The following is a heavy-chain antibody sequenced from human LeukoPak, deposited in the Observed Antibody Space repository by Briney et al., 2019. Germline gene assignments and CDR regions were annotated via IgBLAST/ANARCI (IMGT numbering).Heavy chain of an antibody. D-gene: IGHD1-26*01. J-gene: IGHJ3*02. V-gene: IGHV1-18*01. Sequence: ASVKVSCKASGGTFSSYAISWVRQAPGQGLEWMGWISAYNGNTNYAQKLQGRVTMTTDTSTSTAYMELRSLRSDDTAVYYCARVRELDAFDIWGQGTMVTVSS. CDR1: GGTFSSYA. CDR2: ISAYNGNT. CDR3: ARVRELDAFDI.